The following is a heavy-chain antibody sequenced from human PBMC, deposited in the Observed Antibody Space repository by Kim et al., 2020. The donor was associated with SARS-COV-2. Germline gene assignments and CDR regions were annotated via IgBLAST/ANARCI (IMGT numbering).Heavy chain of an antibody. CDR2: INHSGST. Sequence: SETLSLTCAVYGGSFSGYYWSWIRQPPGKGLEWIGEINHSGSTNYNPSLKSRVTISVDTSKNQFSLKLSSVTAADTAVYYCARGRRYSSSRVANYYYYYGMDVWGQGTTVTVSS. CDR1: GGSFSGYY. V-gene: IGHV4-34*01. J-gene: IGHJ6*02. D-gene: IGHD6-6*01. CDR3: ARGRRYSSSRVANYYYYYGMDV.